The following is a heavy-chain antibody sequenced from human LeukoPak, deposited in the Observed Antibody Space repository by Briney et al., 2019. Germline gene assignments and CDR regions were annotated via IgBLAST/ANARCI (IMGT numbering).Heavy chain of an antibody. Sequence: ASETLSLTCTVSGGSISSGDYYWSWIRQPPGKGLEWIGYIYYSGSTSYNPSLKSRVSISVHTSKNQFALELTSVTAADTAVYFCARHALNDYVWGSSRYDDWGQGTLVTVSS. J-gene: IGHJ4*02. CDR1: GGSISSGDYY. V-gene: IGHV4-30-4*01. CDR3: ARHALNDYVWGSSRYDD. D-gene: IGHD3-16*02. CDR2: IYYSGST.